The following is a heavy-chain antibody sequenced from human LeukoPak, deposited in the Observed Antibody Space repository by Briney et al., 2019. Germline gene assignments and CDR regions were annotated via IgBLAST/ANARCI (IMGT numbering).Heavy chain of an antibody. V-gene: IGHV3-64*01. J-gene: IGHJ4*02. CDR3: ARDGGGSPDY. CDR2: ISDNGGST. Sequence: GGSLRLSCAASGFTFSSYGMHWVRQAPGKGLEYVSAISDNGGSTYYANSVKGRFTISRDNSKNTLYLQMGSLRAEDMAVYYCARDGGGSPDYWGQGTLVTVSS. D-gene: IGHD1-26*01. CDR1: GFTFSSYG.